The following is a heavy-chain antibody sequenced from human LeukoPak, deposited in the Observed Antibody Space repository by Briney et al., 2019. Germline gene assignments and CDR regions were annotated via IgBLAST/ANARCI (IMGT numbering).Heavy chain of an antibody. D-gene: IGHD6-13*01. CDR3: ARNFSKAEPGGAFDM. CDR1: GGSISGSRDN. Sequence: KTSETLSLTCTVSGGSISGSRDNWGWIRQPPGKGLEWIGSIYYSGSTHYNPSFKSRVTISVDTSNNQFSLKLRIATAADTAMYYCARNFSKAEPGGAFDMWGQGTMVTVSS. CDR2: IYYSGST. J-gene: IGHJ3*02. V-gene: IGHV4-39*01.